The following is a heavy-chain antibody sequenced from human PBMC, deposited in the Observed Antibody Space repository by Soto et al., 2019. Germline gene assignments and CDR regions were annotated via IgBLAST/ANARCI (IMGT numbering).Heavy chain of an antibody. J-gene: IGHJ5*02. CDR1: GVTFSRQD. Sequence: SVKVSCKASGVTFSRQDMRWVRQAPGQGLEWMGGIIPIFGTPQYAEKFQDRVTITADESTSTAYMELSSLRSEDTAVYYCARDPGVTGTTRLYNWFDPWGQGTLVTVSS. V-gene: IGHV1-69*13. CDR2: IIPIFGTP. CDR3: ARDPGVTGTTRLYNWFDP. D-gene: IGHD1-7*01.